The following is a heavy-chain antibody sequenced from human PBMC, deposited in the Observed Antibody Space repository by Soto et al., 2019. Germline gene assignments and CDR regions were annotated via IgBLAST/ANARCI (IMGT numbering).Heavy chain of an antibody. CDR1: GFSFRTYS. CDR2: ISSSSRSI. V-gene: IGHV3-21*01. CDR3: ASRDCSNGVCPFDS. D-gene: IGHD2-8*01. J-gene: IGHJ4*02. Sequence: GGSLRLSCAASGFSFRTYSMNWVRQAPGKGLEWVSSISSSSRSIYYADSVNGRFTISRDNAKNSLYLQMNSLRAEDTAVYYCASRDCSNGVCPFDSWGQGTLVTVSS.